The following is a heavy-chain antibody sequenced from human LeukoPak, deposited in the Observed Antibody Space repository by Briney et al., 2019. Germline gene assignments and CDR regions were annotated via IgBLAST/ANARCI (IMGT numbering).Heavy chain of an antibody. V-gene: IGHV4-4*07. CDR1: GGSISSYY. J-gene: IGHJ4*02. Sequence: SETLSLTCTVSGGSISSYYWSWIRQPAGKGLEWIGRIYTSGSTNYNPSLKSRVTMSVDTSKNQFSLKLSSVTAADTAVYYCVPYYYDSSGYYDAPGWGQGTLVTVSS. CDR2: IYTSGST. D-gene: IGHD3-22*01. CDR3: VPYYYDSSGYYDAPG.